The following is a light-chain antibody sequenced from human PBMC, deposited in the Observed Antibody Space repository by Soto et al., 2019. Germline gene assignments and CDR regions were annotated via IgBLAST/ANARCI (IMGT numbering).Light chain of an antibody. J-gene: IGLJ3*02. Sequence: QSALTQPASVSGSPGQSITISCTGTSSDVGAYSYVSWYQQHPGKAPKLMIYEVSNRPSGVSNRFSGSKSGNTASLTISGLQAEDEADYYCSSYTTINTGVFGAGTKLTVL. CDR3: SSYTTINTGV. CDR2: EVS. CDR1: SSDVGAYSY. V-gene: IGLV2-14*01.